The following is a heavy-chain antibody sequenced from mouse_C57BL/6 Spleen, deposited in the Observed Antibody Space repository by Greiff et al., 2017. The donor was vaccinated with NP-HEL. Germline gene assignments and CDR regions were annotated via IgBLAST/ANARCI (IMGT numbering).Heavy chain of an antibody. CDR3: ARTSTMITTRYFDV. V-gene: IGHV5-6*01. D-gene: IGHD2-4*01. CDR2: ISSGGSYT. Sequence: EVMLVESGGDLVKPGGSLKLSCAASGFTFSSYGMSWVRQTPDKRLEWVATISSGGSYTYYPDSVKGRFTISRDNAKNTLYLQMSSLKSEDTAMYYCARTSTMITTRYFDVWGTGTTVTVSS. J-gene: IGHJ1*03. CDR1: GFTFSSYG.